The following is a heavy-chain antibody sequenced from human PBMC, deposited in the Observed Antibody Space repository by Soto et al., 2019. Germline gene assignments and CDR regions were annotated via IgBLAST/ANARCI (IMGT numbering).Heavy chain of an antibody. V-gene: IGHV4-30-4*01. D-gene: IGHD4-17*01. Sequence: PSETLSLTCTVSGGSISSGDFYWSWIRQPPGKGLESIGNIYYSGSTYYNPSLRSRAIMSVDTSQNQFSLKLSSLTAADTAVYFCARADDFSDRSDYWGQGALVTVSS. CDR3: ARADDFSDRSDY. J-gene: IGHJ4*02. CDR2: IYYSGST. CDR1: GGSISSGDFY.